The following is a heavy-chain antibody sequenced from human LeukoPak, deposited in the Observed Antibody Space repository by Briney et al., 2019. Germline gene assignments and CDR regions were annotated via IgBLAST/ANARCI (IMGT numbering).Heavy chain of an antibody. CDR2: IKEDGSED. CDR3: ARDADVYED. J-gene: IGHJ4*02. Sequence: GGSLRLSCAASGFTFSRAWMSWVRQAPGKGLEWVANIKEDGSEDYYADSVKGRFAISKDNAKNSLYLQMNNLRAEDTAMYYCARDADVYEDWGQGTLVIVSS. D-gene: IGHD5/OR15-5a*01. CDR1: GFTFSRAW. V-gene: IGHV3-7*01.